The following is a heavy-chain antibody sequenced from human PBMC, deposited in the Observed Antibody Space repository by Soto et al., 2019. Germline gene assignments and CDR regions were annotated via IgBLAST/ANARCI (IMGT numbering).Heavy chain of an antibody. CDR3: ARESGRYVVITTLPYYYYGMDV. CDR1: GGTFSSYA. CDR2: SIPIFGTA. V-gene: IGHV1-69*01. D-gene: IGHD3-22*01. Sequence: QVQLVQSGAEVKKPGSSVNVSCKASGGTFSSYAISWVRQAPGQGREWMGGSIPIFGTANYAQKYQGRVTITAYESTSTAYMELSSLRSEDTAVYSCARESGRYVVITTLPYYYYGMDVW. J-gene: IGHJ6*01.